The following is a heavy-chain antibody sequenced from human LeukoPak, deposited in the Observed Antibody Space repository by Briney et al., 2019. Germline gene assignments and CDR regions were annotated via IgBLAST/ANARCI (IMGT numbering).Heavy chain of an antibody. J-gene: IGHJ4*02. CDR3: AKDHVAASHDY. Sequence: GGSLRLSCAASGFTFSSYAMSWVRQAPGKGLDWVSAISGSGGSTYYADSVKGRFTISRDNSKNTLYLQMNSLRAENTAVYYCAKDHVAASHDYWGQGTLVTVSS. V-gene: IGHV3-23*01. D-gene: IGHD6-6*01. CDR2: ISGSGGST. CDR1: GFTFSSYA.